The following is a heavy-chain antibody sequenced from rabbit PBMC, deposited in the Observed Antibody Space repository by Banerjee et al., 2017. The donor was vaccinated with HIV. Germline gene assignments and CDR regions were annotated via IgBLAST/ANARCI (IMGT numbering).Heavy chain of an antibody. D-gene: IGHD1-1*01. CDR1: GFSFSGGYY. Sequence: QQLVESGGGLVKPGASLTLTCKASGFSFSGGYYMCWVRQAPGKGLEWIGCIYVGSGSTHYASWAKGRFTMYKTSSTTVTLQLTSLTVADTATYFCARSGYVGGDYANLWGPGTLVTVS. J-gene: IGHJ4*01. CDR2: IYVGSGST. V-gene: IGHV1S40*01. CDR3: ARSGYVGGDYANL.